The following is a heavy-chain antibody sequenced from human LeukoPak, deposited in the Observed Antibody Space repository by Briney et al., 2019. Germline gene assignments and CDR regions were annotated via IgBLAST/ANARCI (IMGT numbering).Heavy chain of an antibody. CDR3: ASPYYDSSGYYYDWFDP. CDR2: INHSGST. CDR1: GGSFSGYY. Sequence: SETLSLTCAVYGGSFSGYYWSWIRQPPGKGLEWIGEINHSGSTNYNPSLKSRVTISVDTSKNQFPLKLSSVTAADTAVYYCASPYYDSSGYYYDWFDPWGQGTLVTVSS. V-gene: IGHV4-34*01. J-gene: IGHJ5*02. D-gene: IGHD3-22*01.